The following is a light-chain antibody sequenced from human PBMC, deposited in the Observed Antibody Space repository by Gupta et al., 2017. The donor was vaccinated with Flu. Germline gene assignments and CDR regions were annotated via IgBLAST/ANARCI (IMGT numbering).Light chain of an antibody. V-gene: IGKV3-20*01. CDR2: GAS. Sequence: GTLSLSPGERTTPSGMARWSDSSRFLVWSRQRPGKAPGLLIYGASSRATGIPDRFSGSGSGTDFTLTISRLEPEDFAVYYCQQFDSSPWTFGQGTKVEIK. CDR3: QQFDSSPWT. CDR1: WSDSSRF. J-gene: IGKJ1*01.